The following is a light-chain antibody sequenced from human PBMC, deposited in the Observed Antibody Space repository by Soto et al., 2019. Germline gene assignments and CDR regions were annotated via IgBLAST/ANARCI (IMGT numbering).Light chain of an antibody. CDR3: QQYGSTPLT. Sequence: EIVLTQSPGTLSLSPGERATLSCRASQSVGSNKFGWYQQKRGQAPRLLMYDASTRATGIPGRFSGSGSGTDFTLTISRLEPEDFAVYYCQQYGSTPLTFGGGTKLEIK. J-gene: IGKJ4*01. CDR2: DAS. V-gene: IGKV3-20*01. CDR1: QSVGSNK.